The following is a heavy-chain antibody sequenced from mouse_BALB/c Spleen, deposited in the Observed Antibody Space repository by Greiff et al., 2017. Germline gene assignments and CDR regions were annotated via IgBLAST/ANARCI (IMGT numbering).Heavy chain of an antibody. CDR2: IRNKANGYTT. Sequence: EVKLVESGGGLVQPGGSLRLSCATSGFTFTDYYMSWVRQPPGKALEWLGFIRNKANGYTTEYSASVKGRFTISRDNSQSILYLQMNTLRAEDSATYYCARDEAGYFDYWGQGTTLTVSS. V-gene: IGHV7-3*02. J-gene: IGHJ2*01. CDR3: ARDEAGYFDY. D-gene: IGHD4-1*01. CDR1: GFTFTDYY.